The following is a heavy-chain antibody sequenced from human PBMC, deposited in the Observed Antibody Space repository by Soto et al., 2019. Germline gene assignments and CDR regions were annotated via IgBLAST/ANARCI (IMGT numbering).Heavy chain of an antibody. CDR1: GFTVSRNY. CDR2: FNSGGFT. D-gene: IGHD6-19*01. Sequence: EMQLVESGGALIQPGGSLRLSCAASGFTVSRNYMSWVRQAPGKGLEWVSVFNSGGFTEYGDSVKGRFIFSRDNSKNTLHLQMNSLRAEDTAVYYCARNSGWYDKAVFDLWGRGTLVTVSS. J-gene: IGHJ3*01. CDR3: ARNSGWYDKAVFDL. V-gene: IGHV3-53*01.